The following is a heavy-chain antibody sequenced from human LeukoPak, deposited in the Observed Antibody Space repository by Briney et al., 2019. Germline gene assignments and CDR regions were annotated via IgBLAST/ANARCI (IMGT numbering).Heavy chain of an antibody. CDR1: GFTFSSYA. CDR3: ARASVTERYFDY. D-gene: IGHD4-17*01. V-gene: IGHV3-30-3*01. CDR2: ISYDGSNK. J-gene: IGHJ4*02. Sequence: GGSLRLSCAASGFTFSSYAMHWVRQAPGKGLEWVAVISYDGSNKYYADSVKGRFTISRDNSKNTLYLQMNSLRAEDTAVYYCARASVTERYFDYWGQGTLVTVSS.